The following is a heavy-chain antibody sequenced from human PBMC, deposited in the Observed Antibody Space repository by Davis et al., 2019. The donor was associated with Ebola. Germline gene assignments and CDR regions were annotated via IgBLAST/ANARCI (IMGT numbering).Heavy chain of an antibody. J-gene: IGHJ2*01. D-gene: IGHD2-2*01. Sequence: GESLKISCSASGFTFSSYAMHWVRQAPGKGLEYVSAISSNGGSIYYADSVKGRFTISRDNAKNSLYLQMNSLRAEDTAVYYCARDSSPADCSSTSCGPYWYFDLWGRGTLVTVSS. CDR2: ISSNGGSI. V-gene: IGHV3-64*04. CDR3: ARDSSPADCSSTSCGPYWYFDL. CDR1: GFTFSSYA.